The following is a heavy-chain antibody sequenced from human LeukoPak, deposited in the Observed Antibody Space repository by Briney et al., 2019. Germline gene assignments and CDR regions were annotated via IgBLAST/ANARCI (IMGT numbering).Heavy chain of an antibody. CDR1: GFTFSSYA. V-gene: IGHV3-30-3*01. CDR2: ISYDGSNK. J-gene: IGHJ4*02. CDR3: AKVDSSGWNY. D-gene: IGHD6-19*01. Sequence: GGSLRLSCAASGFTFSSYAMHWVRQAPGKGLEWVAVISYDGSNKYYADSVKGRFTISRDNSKNTLYLQMNSLRAEDTAVYYCAKVDSSGWNYWGQGTLVTVSS.